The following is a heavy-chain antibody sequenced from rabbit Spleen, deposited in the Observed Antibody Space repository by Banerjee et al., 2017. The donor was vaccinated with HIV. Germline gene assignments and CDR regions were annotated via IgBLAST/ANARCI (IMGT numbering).Heavy chain of an antibody. J-gene: IGHJ6*01. CDR3: ARDTGSSFSSYGMDL. CDR2: IDTGSSGFT. CDR1: GVSFSGDSFSGDSY. V-gene: IGHV1S40*01. Sequence: QSLEESGGDLVKPGASLTLTCIASGVSFSGDSFSGDSYMCWVRQAPGKGLEWIVCIDTGSSGFTYFASWAKGRFTISKTSSTTVTLRMTSLTAADTATYFCARDTGSSFSSYGMDLWGPGTLVT. D-gene: IGHD8-1*01.